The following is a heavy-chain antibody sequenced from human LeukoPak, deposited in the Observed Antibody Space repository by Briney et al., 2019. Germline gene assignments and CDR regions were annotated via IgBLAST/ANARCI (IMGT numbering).Heavy chain of an antibody. CDR2: INPNSGGT. CDR1: GYTFIDYY. Sequence: GASVKVSCKASGYTFIDYYIHWVRQAPGQGLEWMGWINPNSGGTNYAQKFQGRVTMTRDTSISTAYMELSRLRSDDTAVYYCARDLYYDSSGPAGDYYYGMDVWGQGTTVTVSS. J-gene: IGHJ6*02. CDR3: ARDLYYDSSGPAGDYYYGMDV. V-gene: IGHV1-2*02. D-gene: IGHD3-22*01.